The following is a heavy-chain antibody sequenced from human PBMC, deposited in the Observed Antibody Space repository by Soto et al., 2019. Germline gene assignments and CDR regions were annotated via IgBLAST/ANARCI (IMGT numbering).Heavy chain of an antibody. J-gene: IGHJ4*02. D-gene: IGHD2-15*01. CDR1: GESISSSSYY. CDR3: ARGDCSGGSCYHDY. Sequence: SETLSLTCIVSGESISSSSYYWGWIRQPPRKGFEWVGSIYYSGRTYYNPSFKSRVPISIDTSKNQFSLKLSSVTATDTAVYYCARGDCSGGSCYHDYWGQGTLVTVSS. V-gene: IGHV4-39*01. CDR2: IYYSGRT.